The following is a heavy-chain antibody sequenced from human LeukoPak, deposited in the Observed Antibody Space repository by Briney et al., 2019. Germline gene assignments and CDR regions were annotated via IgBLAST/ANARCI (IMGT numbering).Heavy chain of an antibody. D-gene: IGHD3-3*01. V-gene: IGHV3-53*01. J-gene: IGHJ5*02. CDR3: ARDARKVGSGLDL. Sequence: RGSLRDSSADPGFSVSSYYMTSVRPAPGKGLEWVSIIYSGGLTYYADSVQGRFTISRDESRNSVFLHLNSLRHEDAAVYYCARDARKVGSGLDLWGLGTLVTVSS. CDR2: IYSGGLT. CDR1: GFSVSSYY.